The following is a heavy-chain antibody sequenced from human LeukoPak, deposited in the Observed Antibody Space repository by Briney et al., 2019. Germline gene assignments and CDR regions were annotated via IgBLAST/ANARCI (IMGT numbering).Heavy chain of an antibody. CDR2: IYSGGST. Sequence: PGGSLRLSCAVSGLSFKNAWMSWVRQAQGKGLEWVSVIYSGGSTYYADSVKGRFTISRDNSKNTLYLQMNSPRAEDTAVYYCARDRLAGIAVAAEYMDVWGKGTTVTISS. CDR3: ARDRLAGIAVAAEYMDV. CDR1: GLSFKNAW. V-gene: IGHV3-66*01. D-gene: IGHD6-19*01. J-gene: IGHJ6*03.